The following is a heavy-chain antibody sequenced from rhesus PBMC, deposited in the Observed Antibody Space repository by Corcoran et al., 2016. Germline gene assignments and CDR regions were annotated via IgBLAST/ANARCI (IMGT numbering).Heavy chain of an antibody. V-gene: IGHV4-122*02. Sequence: QVQLQESGPGLVKPSETLSLTCAVSGGSISSGYYYWSWVRQPPGKGLEWIGYITYSGSTSYNPSLKSRVTISRDTSKNSCSLKLSSVTAADTAVYYCARDGSRAGFDYWGQGVLVTVSS. J-gene: IGHJ4*01. CDR3: ARDGSRAGFDY. CDR2: ITYSGST. CDR1: GGSISSGYYY. D-gene: IGHD6-31*01.